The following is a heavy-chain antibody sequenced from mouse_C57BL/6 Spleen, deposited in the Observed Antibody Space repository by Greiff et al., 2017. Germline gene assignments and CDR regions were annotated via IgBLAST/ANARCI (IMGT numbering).Heavy chain of an antibody. CDR2: INPSNGGT. J-gene: IGHJ4*01. V-gene: IGHV1-53*01. CDR1: GYTFTSYW. CDR3: ARSAPVTAYAMDY. D-gene: IGHD2-2*01. Sequence: QVQLQQSGTELVKPGASVKLSCKASGYTFTSYWMHWVKQRPGQGLEWIGNINPSNGGTNYNEKFKSKATLTVDKSSSTAYMQLSSLTSEDSAVYYCARSAPVTAYAMDYWGQGTSVTVSS.